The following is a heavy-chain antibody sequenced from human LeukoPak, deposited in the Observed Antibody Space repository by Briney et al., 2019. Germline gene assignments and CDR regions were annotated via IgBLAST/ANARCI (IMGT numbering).Heavy chain of an antibody. V-gene: IGHV3-23*01. CDR1: GFTLSSYA. D-gene: IGHD3-22*01. CDR3: AKDEVVITTKTDY. CDR2: ISGSGGST. J-gene: IGHJ4*02. Sequence: GGSLRLSCAASGFTLSSYAMSWVRQAPGKGLEWVSAISGSGGSTYYADSVKGRFAISRDNSKNTLYLQMNSLRAEDTAVYYCAKDEVVITTKTDYWGQGTLVTVSS.